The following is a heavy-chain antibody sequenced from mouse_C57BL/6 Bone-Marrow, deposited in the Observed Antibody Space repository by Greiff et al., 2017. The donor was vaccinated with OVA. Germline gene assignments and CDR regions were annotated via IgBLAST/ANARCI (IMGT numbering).Heavy chain of an antibody. V-gene: IGHV1-63*01. CDR3: ARAFGGYDAPFAY. CDR2: IYPGGGYT. D-gene: IGHD2-2*01. Sequence: QVQLQQSGAELVRPGTSVKMSCKASGYTFTNYWIGWAKQRPGHGLEWIGDIYPGGGYTNYNEKFKGKATLTADKSSSTAYMQFSSLTSEDSAIYYCARAFGGYDAPFAYWGQGTLVTVSA. CDR1: GYTFTNYW. J-gene: IGHJ3*01.